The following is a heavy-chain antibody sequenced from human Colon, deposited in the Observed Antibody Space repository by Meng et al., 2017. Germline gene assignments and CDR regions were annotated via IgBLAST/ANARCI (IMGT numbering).Heavy chain of an antibody. CDR3: VSRIGGSSETDF. CDR1: VASITKKNYY. D-gene: IGHD1-26*01. CDR2: IYYTKAT. Sequence: GPRQMHASDTLFLSCPCAVASITKKNYYCVWIRRPPGKVLEWIGNIYYTKATYYNPSLKGRVTISLDTSKNQFSLNLNAVTAADTAVYYCVSRIGGSSETDFWGQGTLVTVSS. V-gene: IGHV4-39*07. J-gene: IGHJ1*01.